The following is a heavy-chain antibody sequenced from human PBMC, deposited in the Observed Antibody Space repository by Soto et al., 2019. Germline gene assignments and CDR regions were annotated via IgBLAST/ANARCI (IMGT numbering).Heavy chain of an antibody. CDR3: AKAYVVSDCGGDCDRDFYFDY. CDR1: GFTFDDYT. CDR2: ISWDGGST. V-gene: IGHV3-43*01. J-gene: IGHJ4*02. D-gene: IGHD2-21*02. Sequence: EVQLVESGGVVVQPGGSLRLSCAASGFTFDDYTMHWVRQAPGKGLEWVSLISWDGGSTYYADSVKGRFTISRDNSENSLYLQMNSLRTEDTALYYCAKAYVVSDCGGDCDRDFYFDYWGQGTLVTVSS.